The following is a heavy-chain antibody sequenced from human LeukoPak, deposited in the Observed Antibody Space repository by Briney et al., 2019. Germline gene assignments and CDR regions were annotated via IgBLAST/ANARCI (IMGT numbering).Heavy chain of an antibody. V-gene: IGHV1-2*02. D-gene: IGHD5-12*01. Sequence: ASVKVSCKASGYTFTGYYMHWVRQAPGQGLEWMGWINPNSGGTNYAQKFQGRVTMTRDTSISTAYMELSRLRSDDTAVYYCARASLVAPRNYYMDVWGKGTTVPVSS. CDR1: GYTFTGYY. J-gene: IGHJ6*03. CDR2: INPNSGGT. CDR3: ARASLVAPRNYYMDV.